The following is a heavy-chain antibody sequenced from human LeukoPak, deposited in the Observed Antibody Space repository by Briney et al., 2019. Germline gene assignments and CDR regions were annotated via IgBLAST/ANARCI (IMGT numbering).Heavy chain of an antibody. CDR1: GFTFSNYN. CDR3: ARGGDCSSASCYLLNY. J-gene: IGHJ4*02. V-gene: IGHV3-21*01. Sequence: GGSLRLSCAASGFTFSNYNMIWVRQTPWKGLEWVASISSSSSYMYYADSVKRRFTISRDNAKNSVYLQITSLRAEDTALYSCARGGDCSSASCYLLNYWGQGTRVTVSS. D-gene: IGHD2-2*01. CDR2: ISSSSSYM.